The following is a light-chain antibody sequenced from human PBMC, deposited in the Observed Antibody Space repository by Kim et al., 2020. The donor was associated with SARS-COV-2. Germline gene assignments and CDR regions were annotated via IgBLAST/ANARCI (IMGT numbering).Light chain of an antibody. J-gene: IGKJ1*01. CDR2: AAS. CDR1: QDSSNY. CDR3: QKCDSAPWT. V-gene: IGKV1-27*01. Sequence: AAVGDSVTNICRTGQDSSNYLAWFQLKPGKAPKRLIYAASALQPGVPSRFSGSGSGTDFTLTVTSLQPEDVATYYCQKCDSAPWTFGQGTKVDIK.